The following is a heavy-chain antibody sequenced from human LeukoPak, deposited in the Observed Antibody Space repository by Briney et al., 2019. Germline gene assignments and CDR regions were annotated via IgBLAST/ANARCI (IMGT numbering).Heavy chain of an antibody. D-gene: IGHD4-17*01. CDR1: GGSFSGYY. J-gene: IGHJ6*02. CDR3: ARAGPDYGDDRLRYSVYYYYYYGMDV. V-gene: IGHV4-34*01. CDR2: INHSGST. Sequence: PSETLSLTCAVYGGSFSGYYWSWIRQPPGKGLEWIGEINHSGSTNYNPSLKSRVTISVDTSKNQFSLKLSSVTAADTAVYYCARAGPDYGDDRLRYSVYYYYYYGMDVWGQGTTVTVSS.